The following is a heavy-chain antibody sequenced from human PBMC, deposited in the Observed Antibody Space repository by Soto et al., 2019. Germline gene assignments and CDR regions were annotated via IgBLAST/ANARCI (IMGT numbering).Heavy chain of an antibody. CDR3: ATGVIWIGYFTVDS. CDR1: GGSFGKSA. J-gene: IGHJ4*02. D-gene: IGHD3-3*01. Sequence: SVKVSCKASGGSFGKSAINWVRQTPGQGLEWLGGFIPVYRTLNYAQKFQGRVTITADESTGTAYMTLSSLASDDTAVYYCATGVIWIGYFTVDSWGQGTRVTV. V-gene: IGHV1-69*13. CDR2: FIPVYRTL.